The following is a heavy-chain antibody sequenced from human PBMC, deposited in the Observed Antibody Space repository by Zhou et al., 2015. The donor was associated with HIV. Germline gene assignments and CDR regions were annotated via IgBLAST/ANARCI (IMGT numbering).Heavy chain of an antibody. CDR1: GGTFSSYA. CDR2: IIPIFGTA. CDR3: AREGPTKGWGTRGRKYFQH. J-gene: IGHJ1*01. D-gene: IGHD2-8*02. Sequence: QVQLVQSGAEVKKPGSSVKVSCKASGGTFSSYAISWVRQAPGQGLEWMGGIIPIFGTANYAQKFQGRVTITADESTSTAYMELSSLRSEDTAVYYCAREGPTKGWGTRGRKYFQHWGQGTLVTVSS. V-gene: IGHV1-69*01.